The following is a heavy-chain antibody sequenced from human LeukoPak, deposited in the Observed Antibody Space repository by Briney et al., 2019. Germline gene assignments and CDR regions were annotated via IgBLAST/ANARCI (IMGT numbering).Heavy chain of an antibody. CDR1: GGSISTFY. Sequence: SETLSLTCTVSGGSISTFYWNWIRQPPGKGLEGIGYIYHSGDTRYNPSLKSRVTISVETSKSQFSLKVSSVTAADTAVSYCARGGYTGSDWTTWGQGTLVTVSS. J-gene: IGHJ5*02. CDR2: IYHSGDT. D-gene: IGHD5-12*01. CDR3: ARGGYTGSDWTT. V-gene: IGHV4-59*01.